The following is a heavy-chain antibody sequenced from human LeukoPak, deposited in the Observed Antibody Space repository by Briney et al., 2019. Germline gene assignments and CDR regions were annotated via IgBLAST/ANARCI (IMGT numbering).Heavy chain of an antibody. D-gene: IGHD3-10*01. V-gene: IGHV4-4*07. CDR1: GGSISSYY. CDR3: ARSLWFGELSPGGLDY. J-gene: IGHJ4*02. CDR2: IYSSGST. Sequence: PSETLSLTCTVSGGSISSYYWSWIRQPAGKGLEWIGHIYSSGSTNYNPSLKSRVTMSVDTSKNQFSLKLNSVTAADTAVYYCARSLWFGELSPGGLDYWGQGNLVTVSS.